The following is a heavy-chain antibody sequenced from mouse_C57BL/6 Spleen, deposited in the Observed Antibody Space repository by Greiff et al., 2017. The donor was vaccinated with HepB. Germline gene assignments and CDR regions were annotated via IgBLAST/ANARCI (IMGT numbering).Heavy chain of an antibody. CDR2: IWSGGST. J-gene: IGHJ2*01. V-gene: IGHV2-2*01. D-gene: IGHD2-2*01. CDR1: GFSLTSYG. Sequence: VKLMESGPGLVQPSQSLSITCTVSGFSLTSYGVHWVRQSPGKGLEWLGVIWSGGSTDYNAAFISRLSISKDNSKSQVFFKMNSLRADDTAIYYCARGYYGYDGYYFDYWGQGTTLTVSS. CDR3: ARGYYGYDGYYFDY.